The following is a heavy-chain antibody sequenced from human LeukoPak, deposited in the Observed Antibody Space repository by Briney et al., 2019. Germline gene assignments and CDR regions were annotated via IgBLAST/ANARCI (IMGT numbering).Heavy chain of an antibody. CDR3: TTEPGGSYFDYYYYYMDV. J-gene: IGHJ6*03. Sequence: GGSLRLSCAASGFTFSNAWMSWVRQAPGKGLEWVVRIKSKTGGGTTDYAAPVKGRFTISRDDSKNTLYLQMNSLKTEDTAVYYCTTEPGGSYFDYYYYYMDVWGKGTTVTVSS. CDR1: GFTFSNAW. V-gene: IGHV3-15*01. CDR2: IKSKTGGGTT. D-gene: IGHD1-26*01.